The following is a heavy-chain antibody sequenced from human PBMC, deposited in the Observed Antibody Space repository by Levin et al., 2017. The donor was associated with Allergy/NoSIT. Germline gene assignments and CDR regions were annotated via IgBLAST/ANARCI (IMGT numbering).Heavy chain of an antibody. CDR3: ACTLIAAAGPPNYYYGMDG. D-gene: IGHD6-13*01. J-gene: IGHJ6*02. CDR2: LIPIFGTA. V-gene: IGHV1-69*06. CDR1: GGTFSSYA. Sequence: SVKVSCKASGGTFSSYAISWVRQAPGQGLEWMGGLIPIFGTANYAQKFQGRVTITADKSTSTANMEPSSLRSEDTAVYYCACTLIAAAGPPNYYYGMDGWGQGTTVTVSS.